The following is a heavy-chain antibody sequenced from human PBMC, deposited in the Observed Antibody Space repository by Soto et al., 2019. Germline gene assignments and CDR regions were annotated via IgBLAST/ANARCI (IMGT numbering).Heavy chain of an antibody. CDR1: GFTFRTYT. V-gene: IGHV3-21*01. J-gene: IGHJ6*02. Sequence: VQLVESGGGVVPPGGSLRVSCVASGFTFRTYTMNWVRQAPGKGLEWVSGIRGFSPYTFYAESVKGRFTISRDNAKISLYLQMNSLGVEDTAVYYCARDRGYDAHDYYYNAMDVWGQGTTVTLSS. CDR2: IRGFSPYT. D-gene: IGHD2-15*01. CDR3: ARDRGYDAHDYYYNAMDV.